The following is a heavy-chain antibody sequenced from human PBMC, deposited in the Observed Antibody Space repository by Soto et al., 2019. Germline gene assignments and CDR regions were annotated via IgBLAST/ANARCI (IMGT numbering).Heavy chain of an antibody. CDR2: INAGNGNT. Sequence: ASVKVSCKASGYTFTSYAMHWVRQAPGQRLEWMGWINAGNGNTKYSQKFQGRVTITRDTSASTAYMELNSLRPEDTAVYFCARDKVGVPTPFDSWGQGTLVTVSS. V-gene: IGHV1-3*01. D-gene: IGHD3-16*01. CDR1: GYTFTSYA. J-gene: IGHJ4*02. CDR3: ARDKVGVPTPFDS.